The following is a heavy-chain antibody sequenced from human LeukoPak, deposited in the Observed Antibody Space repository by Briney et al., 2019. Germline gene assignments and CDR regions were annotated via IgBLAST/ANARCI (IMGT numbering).Heavy chain of an antibody. CDR3: ARGGYYYDSSGYLYYFDY. CDR1: GDSVSSGSYY. D-gene: IGHD3-22*01. J-gene: IGHJ4*02. CDR2: IYYSGST. V-gene: IGHV4-61*01. Sequence: SETLSLTCTVSGDSVSSGSYYWSWLRQPPGKGLEWIGYIYYSGSTNYNPSLKSRVTISVDTSKNQFSLKLSSVTAADTAVYYCARGGYYYDSSGYLYYFDYWGQGTLVTVSS.